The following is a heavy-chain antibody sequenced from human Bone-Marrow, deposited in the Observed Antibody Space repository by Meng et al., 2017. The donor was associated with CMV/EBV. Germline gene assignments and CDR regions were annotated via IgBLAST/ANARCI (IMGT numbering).Heavy chain of an antibody. CDR3: AARGYNYGQNFEY. D-gene: IGHD5-18*01. Sequence: QVQLGQSGTEVAKPGASVKVSCKASGYPFTDYYMHWVRQAPGQGLEWMGWINPNSGGTSYAQKFQGRVTMTRDTSINTAYMELTSLTPDDTAVYYCAARGYNYGQNFEYWGQGTLVTVSS. CDR1: GYPFTDYY. J-gene: IGHJ4*02. CDR2: INPNSGGT. V-gene: IGHV1-2*02.